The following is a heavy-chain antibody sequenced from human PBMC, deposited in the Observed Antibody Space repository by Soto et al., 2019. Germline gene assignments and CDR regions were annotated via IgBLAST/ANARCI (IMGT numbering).Heavy chain of an antibody. V-gene: IGHV3-11*01. CDR2: ISSSGSTI. CDR1: GFTFSDYY. Sequence: QVQLVESGGGLVKPGGSLRLSCAASGFTFSDYYMSWIRQAPGKGLEWVSYISSSGSTIYYADSVKGRFTISRDNAKNLLDLQKDSLEAGDTAVYYCARSEGIAVAGPHGYWGQGTLVTVSS. CDR3: ARSEGIAVAGPHGY. D-gene: IGHD6-19*01. J-gene: IGHJ4*02.